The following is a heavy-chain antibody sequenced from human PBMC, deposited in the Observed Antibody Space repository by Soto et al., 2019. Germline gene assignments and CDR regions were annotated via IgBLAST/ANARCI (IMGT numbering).Heavy chain of an antibody. V-gene: IGHV1-69*06. CDR1: GGTFSSYA. Sequence: AASVKVSCKASGGTFSSYAISWVRQAPGQGLEWMGGIIPIFGTANYGQKFQGRVTITADKSTSTAYMELSSLRSEETAVNYCATVSAYDFWRGSPGDCYYGIDVWGQGTTVTVSS. CDR3: ATVSAYDFWRGSPGDCYYGIDV. D-gene: IGHD3-3*01. J-gene: IGHJ6*02. CDR2: IIPIFGTA.